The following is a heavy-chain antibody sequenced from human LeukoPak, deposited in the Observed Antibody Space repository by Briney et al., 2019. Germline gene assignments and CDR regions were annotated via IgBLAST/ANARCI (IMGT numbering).Heavy chain of an antibody. V-gene: IGHV3-43D*03. CDR1: GFTFDDYA. Sequence: GGSLRLSCAASGFTFDDYAMHWVRQAPGKGLEWVSLISWDGGSTYYADSVKGRFTISRDNSKNSLYLQMNSLRAEDTALYYCAKDKQQLVRAYYYYYMDVWGKGTTVTVSS. CDR2: ISWDGGST. CDR3: AKDKQQLVRAYYYYYMDV. J-gene: IGHJ6*03. D-gene: IGHD6-13*01.